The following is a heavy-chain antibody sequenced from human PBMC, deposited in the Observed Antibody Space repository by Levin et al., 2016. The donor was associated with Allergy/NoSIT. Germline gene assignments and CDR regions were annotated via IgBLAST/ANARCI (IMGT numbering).Heavy chain of an antibody. D-gene: IGHD5-18*01. V-gene: IGHV1-69*13. CDR3: ARSRGYSYGQGYYFYFGLDV. CDR2: IIPRFGPA. Sequence: SVKVSCKVSGGTFNNYAINWVRQAPGQGLEWMGGIIPRFGPANYAPKFQGRVTITADEPTSTAYMELTSLRSEDTAVYFCARSRGYSYGQGYYFYFGLDVWGQGTTVTVSS. CDR1: GGTFNNYA. J-gene: IGHJ6*02.